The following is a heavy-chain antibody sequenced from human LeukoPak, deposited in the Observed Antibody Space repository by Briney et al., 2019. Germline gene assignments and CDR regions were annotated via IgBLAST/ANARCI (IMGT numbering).Heavy chain of an antibody. Sequence: SETLSLTCAVYGGSFSGYYWSWIRQPPGKGLEWIGEINRSESTNYNPSLKSRVTMSVDTSKNQLSLKLNSLTAADTAVYYCARGDFFGYWGQGTLVTVSS. V-gene: IGHV4-34*01. J-gene: IGHJ4*02. CDR2: INRSEST. CDR1: GGSFSGYY. CDR3: ARGDFFGY. D-gene: IGHD3-3*01.